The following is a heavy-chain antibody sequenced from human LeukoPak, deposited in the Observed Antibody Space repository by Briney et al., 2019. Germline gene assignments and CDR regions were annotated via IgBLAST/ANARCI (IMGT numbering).Heavy chain of an antibody. CDR3: AKAGSLRFLRDYMDV. Sequence: GGSLRLSCAASGFTFSTYWMHWVRQAPGKGLVWVSHINIDGSDTAYADSVKGRFTISRDNAKNTLYLQMNSLRAEDTAVYYCAKAGSLRFLRDYMDVWGKGTTVTVSS. CDR1: GFTFSTYW. D-gene: IGHD3-3*01. V-gene: IGHV3-74*01. CDR2: INIDGSDT. J-gene: IGHJ6*03.